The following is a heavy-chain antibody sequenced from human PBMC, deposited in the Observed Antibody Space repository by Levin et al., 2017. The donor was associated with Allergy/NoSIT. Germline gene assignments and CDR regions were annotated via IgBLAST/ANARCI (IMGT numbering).Heavy chain of an antibody. V-gene: IGHV1-2*02. J-gene: IGHJ6*02. CDR2: IKPNSGDT. D-gene: IGHD3-16*02. CDR3: AGPRDYVWGNYREDYYYYGLDV. CDR1: RYTFTDYY. Sequence: PEASVKVSCKASRYTFTDYYIHWVRQAPGQGLEWMGWIKPNSGDTNYAQKFQGRVTMTRDTSIVTAYMELSRLRSDDTAVYYCAGPRDYVWGNYREDYYYYGLDVWGQGTTVTVSS.